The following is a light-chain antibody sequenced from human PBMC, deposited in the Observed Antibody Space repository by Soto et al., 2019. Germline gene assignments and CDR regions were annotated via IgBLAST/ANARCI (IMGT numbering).Light chain of an antibody. CDR2: KAS. Sequence: DIQMTQSPSTLSASVGDRVTITCRASQSISSWLAWYQQKPGKAPKLLIYKASSLESGVPSRFSGSGSGTEFTLTISSLXXXDFATYYCQQYNSXSWTFGQGTKVEIK. J-gene: IGKJ1*01. CDR3: QQYNSXSWT. V-gene: IGKV1-5*03. CDR1: QSISSW.